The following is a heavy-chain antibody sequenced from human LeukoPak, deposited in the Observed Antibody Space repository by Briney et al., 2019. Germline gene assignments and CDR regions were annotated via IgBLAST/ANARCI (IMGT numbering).Heavy chain of an antibody. Sequence: GASVKVSCKASGYTFTSYDINWVRQATGQGLEWMGWMNPNSGNTAYAQKFQGRVTMSRDTSISTAYMELRSLRSDDTAVYYCARDRRTVAGTGSGYYFDYWGQGTLVTVSS. V-gene: IGHV1-8*01. CDR3: ARDRRTVAGTGSGYYFDY. CDR1: GYTFTSYD. J-gene: IGHJ4*02. CDR2: MNPNSGNT. D-gene: IGHD6-19*01.